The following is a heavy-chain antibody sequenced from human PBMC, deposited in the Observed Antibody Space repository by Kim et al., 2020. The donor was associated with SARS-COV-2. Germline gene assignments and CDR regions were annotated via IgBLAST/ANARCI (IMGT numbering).Heavy chain of an antibody. J-gene: IGHJ6*02. CDR3: ASSRVGAFGPYYYGMDV. CDR1: GGSISSYY. V-gene: IGHV4-59*08. D-gene: IGHD1-26*01. CDR2: IYYSGST. Sequence: SETLSLTCTVSGGSISSYYWSWIRQPPGKGLEWIGYIYYSGSTNYNPSLKSRVTISVDTSKNQFSLKLSSVTAADTAVYYCASSRVGAFGPYYYGMDVWGQGTTVTVSS.